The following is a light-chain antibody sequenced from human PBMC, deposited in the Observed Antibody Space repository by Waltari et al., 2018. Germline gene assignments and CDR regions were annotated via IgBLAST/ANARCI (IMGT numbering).Light chain of an antibody. CDR2: DVS. Sequence: VVITHSPLSLPITPRHPSSISCRSCQSLVHSDGNTYVSWYQQKPGQPPRRLIYDVSNQDSGVPDRFSGSGAGKDFTLKISRVEAEDVGVYYCGQGTHLPTWTFGQGTRVEIK. V-gene: IGKV2-30*02. J-gene: IGKJ1*01. CDR3: GQGTHLPTWT. CDR1: QSLVHSDGNTY.